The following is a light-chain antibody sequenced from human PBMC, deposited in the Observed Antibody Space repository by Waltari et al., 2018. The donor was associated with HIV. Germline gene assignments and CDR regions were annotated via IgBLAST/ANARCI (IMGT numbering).Light chain of an antibody. Sequence: QSVLTQPPSVSAAPGQTVTISCSGGSSNIGNNDISWYQQLPGTAPKLLIYDNNKRPSGIPDRFSGSKSGTSATLGITGLETGDEADYYCGTWDSSLSAGPFGGGTKLTVL. CDR2: DNN. CDR1: SSNIGNND. V-gene: IGLV1-51*01. CDR3: GTWDSSLSAGP. J-gene: IGLJ2*01.